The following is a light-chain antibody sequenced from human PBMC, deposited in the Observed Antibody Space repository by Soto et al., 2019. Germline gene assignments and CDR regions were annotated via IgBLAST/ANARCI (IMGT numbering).Light chain of an antibody. CDR2: DAS. CDR3: QQYNSYPLT. J-gene: IGKJ4*01. Sequence: DIQMTQSPSTLSASVGDRVTITCRASQSISSWLAWYQQKPGTAPNLLIYDASSLESGVPSRFSGSGSGTEFTLTISSLQPDDFATYYCQQYNSYPLTFGGGNKVDIK. V-gene: IGKV1-5*01. CDR1: QSISSW.